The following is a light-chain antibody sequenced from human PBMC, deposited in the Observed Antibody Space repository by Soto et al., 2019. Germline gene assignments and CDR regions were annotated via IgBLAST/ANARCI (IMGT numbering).Light chain of an antibody. V-gene: IGLV2-8*01. CDR3: KSYAGSNTYV. J-gene: IGLJ1*01. CDR2: EVV. Sequence: QSALTQPPSASGSSGQSVTISCTGSKIDIGIYDFVSWYQHHPGKAPRLIIYEVVQRPSGVPDRFSGSKSGNTASLTVSGLPAADEADYFCKSYAGSNTYVFGTGTKLTVL. CDR1: KIDIGIYDF.